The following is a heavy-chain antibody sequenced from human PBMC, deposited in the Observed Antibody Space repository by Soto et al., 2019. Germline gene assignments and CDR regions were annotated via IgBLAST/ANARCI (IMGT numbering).Heavy chain of an antibody. CDR1: GYTFTSQW. J-gene: IGHJ4*02. D-gene: IGHD2-15*01. Sequence: GESLKISCKGSGYTFTSQWIGWVRQMPGKGLECVGIIYPGDSDTRYSPSFLGQVTISADKSISTAYLQWSSLKASDTAMYYCARVSGVAFDYWGQGTLVTVSS. CDR2: IYPGDSDT. CDR3: ARVSGVAFDY. V-gene: IGHV5-51*01.